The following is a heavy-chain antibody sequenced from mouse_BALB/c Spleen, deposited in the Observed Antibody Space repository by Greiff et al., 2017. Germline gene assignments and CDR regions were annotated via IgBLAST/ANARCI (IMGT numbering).Heavy chain of an antibody. J-gene: IGHJ4*01. CDR2: ISSGSSTI. Sequence: EVQLVESGGGLVQPGGSRKLSCAASGFTFSSFGMHWVRQAPEKGLEWVAYISSGSSTIYYADTVKGRFTISRDNPKNTLFLQMTSLRSEDTAMYYCARESGNYYYAMDYWGQGTSVTVSS. V-gene: IGHV5-17*02. D-gene: IGHD2-1*01. CDR3: ARESGNYYYAMDY. CDR1: GFTFSSFG.